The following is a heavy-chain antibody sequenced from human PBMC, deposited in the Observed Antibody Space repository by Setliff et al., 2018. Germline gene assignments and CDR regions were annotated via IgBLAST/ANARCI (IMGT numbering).Heavy chain of an antibody. J-gene: IGHJ5*02. CDR3: ARDLGYCSTTSCHGDWFDP. D-gene: IGHD2-2*01. V-gene: IGHV7-4-1*02. Sequence: ASVKVSCKASRGAFSSYGITWVRQAPGQGLEWMGWVNTNTGNPTYAQDFTGRFVFSLDTSVSTAYLQISSLKAGDTAVYYCARDLGYCSTTSCHGDWFDPWGQGTLVTVSS. CDR2: VNTNTGNP. CDR1: RGAFSSYG.